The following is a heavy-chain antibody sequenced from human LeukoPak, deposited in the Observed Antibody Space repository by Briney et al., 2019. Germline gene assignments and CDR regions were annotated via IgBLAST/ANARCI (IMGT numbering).Heavy chain of an antibody. Sequence: SETLSLTCTVSGGSISSYYWSWTRQPPGKGLEWIGYIYYSGSTNYNPSLKSRVTISVDTSKNQFSLKLSSVTAADTAVYYCARGWGIVGATSWFDPWGQGTLVTVSS. CDR3: ARGWGIVGATSWFDP. CDR1: GGSISSYY. CDR2: IYYSGST. V-gene: IGHV4-59*01. D-gene: IGHD1-26*01. J-gene: IGHJ5*02.